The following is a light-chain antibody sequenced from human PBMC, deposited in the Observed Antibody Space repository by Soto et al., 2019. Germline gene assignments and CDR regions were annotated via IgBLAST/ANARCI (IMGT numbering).Light chain of an antibody. CDR2: DAS. V-gene: IGKV1-5*01. CDR1: QGISSW. Sequence: DIQLTQSPSFLSASVGDRVTITCRASQGISSWLAWYQQKPGKAPKLLIYDASSLESGVPSRFSGSGSGTEFTLTISSLQPDDFATYYCQQYNSYPWTFGQGTKVDIK. J-gene: IGKJ1*01. CDR3: QQYNSYPWT.